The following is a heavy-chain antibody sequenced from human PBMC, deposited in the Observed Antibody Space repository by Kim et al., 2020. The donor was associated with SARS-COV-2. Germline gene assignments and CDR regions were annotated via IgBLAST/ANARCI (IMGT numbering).Heavy chain of an antibody. D-gene: IGHD6-19*01. J-gene: IGHJ3*02. CDR3: ARLRKQWLDAFDI. V-gene: IGHV3-66*01. Sequence: CADSVKGRFTIARDNSKNTLYLQMNSLRAEDTAVYYCARLRKQWLDAFDIWGQGTMVTVSS.